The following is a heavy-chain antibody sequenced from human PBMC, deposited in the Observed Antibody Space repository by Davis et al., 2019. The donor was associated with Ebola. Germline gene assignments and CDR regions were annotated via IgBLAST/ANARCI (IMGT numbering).Heavy chain of an antibody. D-gene: IGHD3-3*01. CDR3: ARVQTIFGVASDY. J-gene: IGHJ4*02. CDR2: ISYDGSNK. V-gene: IGHV3-30-3*01. CDR1: GFTFSSYA. Sequence: GESLKISCAASGFTFSSYAMHWVRQAPGKGLEWVAVISYDGSNKYYADSVKGRFTISRDNSKNTLYLQMNSLRAEDTAVYYCARVQTIFGVASDYWGQGTLVTVSS.